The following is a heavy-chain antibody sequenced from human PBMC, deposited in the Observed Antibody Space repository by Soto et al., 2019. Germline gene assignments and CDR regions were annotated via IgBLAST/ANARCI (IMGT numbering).Heavy chain of an antibody. CDR3: ARDYNYALDV. V-gene: IGHV3-48*02. J-gene: IGHJ6*02. Sequence: GGSLRLSCAASGFTFSTYSMNWVRQAPGKGLEWISYIRSSSSTIFYADSVKGRFTISTDSTKDSLYLQMNSLRDEDTAVYYCARDYNYALDVWGQGATVTVSS. CDR1: GFTFSTYS. CDR2: IRSSSSTI.